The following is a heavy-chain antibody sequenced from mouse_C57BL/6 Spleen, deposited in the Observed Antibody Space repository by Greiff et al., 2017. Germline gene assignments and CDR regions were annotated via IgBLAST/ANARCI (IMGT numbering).Heavy chain of an antibody. Sequence: EVQVVESGGGLVQPGGSLSLSCAASGFTFTDYYMSWVRQPPGKALEWLGFIRNKANGYTTEYSASVKGRFTISRDNSQSILYLQMNALRADDSATYYCARSSQFDYWGQGTTLTVSS. CDR1: GFTFTDYY. CDR3: ARSSQFDY. V-gene: IGHV7-3*01. CDR2: IRNKANGYTT. J-gene: IGHJ2*01.